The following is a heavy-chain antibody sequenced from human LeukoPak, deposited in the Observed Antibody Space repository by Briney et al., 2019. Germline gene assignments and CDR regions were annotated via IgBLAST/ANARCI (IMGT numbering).Heavy chain of an antibody. CDR3: ARGRNFNYYDSSNYMDV. V-gene: IGHV1-69*05. Sequence: ASVKGSCKASGGTFISYAISWVRQAPGQGLEWMGRIIPIFGTANYAQKFQGRVTITTDESTSTAYMELSSLRSEDTAVYYCARGRNFNYYDSSNYMDVWGKGTTVTVSS. CDR2: IIPIFGTA. D-gene: IGHD3-22*01. CDR1: GGTFISYA. J-gene: IGHJ6*03.